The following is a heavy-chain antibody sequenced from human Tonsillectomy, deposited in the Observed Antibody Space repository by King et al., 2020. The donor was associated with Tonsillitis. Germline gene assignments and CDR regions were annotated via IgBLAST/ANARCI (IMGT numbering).Heavy chain of an antibody. CDR3: AKDSAINYYDSSAYYDY. V-gene: IGHV3-43D*03. CDR1: GFTFDDYA. J-gene: IGHJ4*02. CDR2: ITWDGGST. Sequence: VQLVVSGGVVVQPGGSLRLSCAASGFTFDDYAMHWARQAPGKGLEWVSLITWDGGSTFYAVSVKGRFTISRDNSKNSLYLQMNSLRAEDTALYYCAKDSAINYYDSSAYYDYWGQGTLVTVSS. D-gene: IGHD3-22*01.